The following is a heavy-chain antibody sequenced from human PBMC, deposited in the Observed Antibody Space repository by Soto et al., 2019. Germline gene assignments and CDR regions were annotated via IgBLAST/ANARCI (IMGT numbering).Heavy chain of an antibody. D-gene: IGHD5-18*01. CDR1: GDSVRGYY. Sequence: SETLSLTCSVSGDSVRGYYWNWIRQPPGKGLEWIGYIHYSGSTVYSPSLKSRVTISVDTSKNQFSLTLTSVTAADTAVYYCARDRDGYSYGYDYWGQGTLVTVSS. J-gene: IGHJ4*02. V-gene: IGHV4-59*02. CDR3: ARDRDGYSYGYDY. CDR2: IHYSGST.